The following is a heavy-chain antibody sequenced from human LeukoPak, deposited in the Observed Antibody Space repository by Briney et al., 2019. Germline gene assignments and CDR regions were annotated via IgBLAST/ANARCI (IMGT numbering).Heavy chain of an antibody. CDR1: GFTFSSYE. Sequence: PGGSLRLSCAASGFTFSSYEMNWVRQAPGKGLQWVSDISSSGTTIYYADSVKGRFTISRDNSKNTLYLQMNSLRAEDTAVYYCARFDSSGLVSWGQGTLVTVSS. CDR3: ARFDSSGLVS. J-gene: IGHJ4*02. V-gene: IGHV3-48*03. CDR2: ISSSGTTI. D-gene: IGHD3-22*01.